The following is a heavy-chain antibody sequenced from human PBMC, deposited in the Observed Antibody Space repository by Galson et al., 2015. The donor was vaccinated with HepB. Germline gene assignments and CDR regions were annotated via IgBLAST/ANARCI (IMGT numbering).Heavy chain of an antibody. Sequence: SLRLSCAASGFTFSSYVMNWVRQAPGKGLEWVSYISSSSGTIYYADSVKGRFTISRDNAKNSLFLQMNTLRAEDTAVYYCARDPNDRTFDYWGQGTLVTVSS. J-gene: IGHJ4*02. V-gene: IGHV3-48*01. D-gene: IGHD1-7*01. CDR3: ARDPNDRTFDY. CDR2: ISSSSGTI. CDR1: GFTFSSYV.